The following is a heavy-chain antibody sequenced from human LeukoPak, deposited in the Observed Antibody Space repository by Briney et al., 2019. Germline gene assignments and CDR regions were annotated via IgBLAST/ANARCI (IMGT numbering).Heavy chain of an antibody. Sequence: MSSETLSLTCTISGGSISSSNYYWGWIRQPPGKGLEWIGSIYYIGSTYYNPSLKSRVTISVDTSKNQFSLKLSSVSAADTAVYYCARQGVAAGQSWFDPWGQGTLVTISS. CDR3: ARQGVAAGQSWFDP. J-gene: IGHJ5*02. CDR2: IYYIGST. D-gene: IGHD6-13*01. V-gene: IGHV4-39*01. CDR1: GGSISSSNYY.